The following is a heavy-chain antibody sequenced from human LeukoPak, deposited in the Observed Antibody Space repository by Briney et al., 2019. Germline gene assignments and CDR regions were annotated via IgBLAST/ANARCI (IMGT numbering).Heavy chain of an antibody. CDR1: GYSISSGYY. Sequence: SETLSLTCAVSGYSISSGYYWGWIRQPPGKGLEWIGSIYHSGSTYYNPSLKSRVTISVDTSKNQFSLKLSSATAADTAVYYCAGLGGTKGYWGQGTLLTVSS. D-gene: IGHD2-2*01. J-gene: IGHJ4*02. CDR2: IYHSGST. V-gene: IGHV4-38-2*01. CDR3: AGLGGTKGY.